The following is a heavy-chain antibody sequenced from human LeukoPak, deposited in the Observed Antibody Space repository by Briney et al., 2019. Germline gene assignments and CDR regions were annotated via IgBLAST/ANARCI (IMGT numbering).Heavy chain of an antibody. CDR2: ISWNSGSI. J-gene: IGHJ4*02. D-gene: IGHD1-26*01. CDR1: GFTFDDYA. V-gene: IGHV3-9*01. Sequence: PGRSLRLSCAASGFTFDDYAMHWVRQAPGKGLEWVSGISWNSGSIGYADSVKGRFTISRDNAKNSLYLQMSSLRAEDTALYYCAKDSRGATGGFDYWGQGTLVTVSS. CDR3: AKDSRGATGGFDY.